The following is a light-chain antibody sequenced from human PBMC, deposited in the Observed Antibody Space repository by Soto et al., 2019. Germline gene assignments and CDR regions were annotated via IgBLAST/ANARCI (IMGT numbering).Light chain of an antibody. V-gene: IGKV3-20*01. J-gene: IGKJ2*01. CDR3: QQYGSSPRT. CDR2: GIS. Sequence: EIVLTQSPGTLSLSPGERATLSCRASQSVSSNYLAWYQQKPSQAPRLLIYGISTRATGIPDRFSGSGSGRDFTLTVSRLEPEDFAVYYWQQYGSSPRTFGQGTKLEIK. CDR1: QSVSSNY.